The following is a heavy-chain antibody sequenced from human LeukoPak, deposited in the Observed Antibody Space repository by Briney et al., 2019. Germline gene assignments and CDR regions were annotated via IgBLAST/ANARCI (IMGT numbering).Heavy chain of an antibody. CDR3: ASRYYANFDY. CDR2: INHRGST. J-gene: IGHJ4*02. Sequence: KPSETLSLTCAVYGGSFSGYYWSWIRHPPGKGVEWSWQINHRGSTNSIPSLKSRVTISVDTTNSQFSLKLSSVAAADTAVYYCASRYYANFDYWGQGTLVTVSS. D-gene: IGHD1-26*01. V-gene: IGHV4-34*01. CDR1: GGSFSGYY.